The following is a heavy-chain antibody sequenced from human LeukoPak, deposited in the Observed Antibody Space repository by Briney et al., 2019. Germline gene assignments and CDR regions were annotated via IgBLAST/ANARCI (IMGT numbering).Heavy chain of an antibody. D-gene: IGHD6-6*01. CDR2: ISSSSSYI. V-gene: IGHV3-21*01. CDR3: ARGPSIARTLDY. Sequence: GGSLRLSCAASGFTFSSYWMSWVRQAPGKGLEWVSSISSSSSYIYYTDSVKGRFTISRDNAKSSLYLQMNSLRAEDTAVYYCARGPSIARTLDYWGQGTLVTVSS. CDR1: GFTFSSYW. J-gene: IGHJ4*02.